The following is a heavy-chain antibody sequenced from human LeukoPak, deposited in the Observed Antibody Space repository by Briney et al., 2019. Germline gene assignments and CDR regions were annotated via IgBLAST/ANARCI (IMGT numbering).Heavy chain of an antibody. CDR3: ARLNGVNDAFDI. D-gene: IGHD1-1*01. V-gene: IGHV4-30-2*01. J-gene: IGHJ3*02. Sequence: ASQTLSLTCAVSGGSISSGCYSWTWIRRPPGKGLEWIGYIYHSGSTYYNPSLKSRVTISVDRSKTQFSLKLSSVTAADTAVYYCARLNGVNDAFDIWGQGTMVTVSS. CDR1: GGSISSGCYS. CDR2: IYHSGST.